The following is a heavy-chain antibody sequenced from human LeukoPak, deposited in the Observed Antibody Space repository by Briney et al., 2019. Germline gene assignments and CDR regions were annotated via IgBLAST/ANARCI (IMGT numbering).Heavy chain of an antibody. Sequence: ASVKVSCKASGYTFTSYAMHWVRQAPGQRLEWMGWINAGNGNTKYSQKFQGRVTITRDTSASTAYMELSSLRSEDTAVYYCARSRRVVVTDFDYWGQGTLVTVSS. CDR2: INAGNGNT. D-gene: IGHD3-22*01. CDR3: ARSRRVVVTDFDY. CDR1: GYTFTSYA. V-gene: IGHV1-3*01. J-gene: IGHJ4*02.